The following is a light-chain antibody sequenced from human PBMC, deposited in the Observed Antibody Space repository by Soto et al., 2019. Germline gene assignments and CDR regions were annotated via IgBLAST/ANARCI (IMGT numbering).Light chain of an antibody. V-gene: IGKV3-20*01. Sequence: EIVLTQSPGTLSLSPGEGAALSCRASQRITNSNLAWYQQKPGQAPRLLVYAASSRATGIPVRFSGSGSGTDFTLTISRLEPEDFAVYYCQQYGSPRGTFGQGTKVEIK. CDR3: QQYGSPRGT. CDR2: AAS. CDR1: QRITNSN. J-gene: IGKJ1*01.